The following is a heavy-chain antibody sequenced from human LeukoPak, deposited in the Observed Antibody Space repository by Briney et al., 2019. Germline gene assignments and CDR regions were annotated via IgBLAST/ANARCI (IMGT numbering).Heavy chain of an antibody. J-gene: IGHJ6*03. Sequence: SETLSLTCAVSGYSISSGYYWGWIRQPPGKGLEWIGRIYTSGSTNYNPSLKSRVTMSVDTSKNQFSLKLSSVTAADTAVYYCARDRLSFRYYYYYMDVWGKGTTVTVSS. CDR2: IYTSGST. D-gene: IGHD3-16*02. CDR3: ARDRLSFRYYYYYMDV. CDR1: GYSISSGYY. V-gene: IGHV4-38-2*02.